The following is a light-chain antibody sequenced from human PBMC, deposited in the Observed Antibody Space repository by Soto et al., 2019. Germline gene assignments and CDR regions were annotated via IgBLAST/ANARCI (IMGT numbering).Light chain of an antibody. CDR2: EVS. V-gene: IGLV2-8*01. CDR1: SSDVGGYNY. Sequence: ALTQPPSASGSPGQSVTISCTGTSSDVGGYNYVSWYQQHPGRAPKLMIYEVSKRPSGVPDRFSGSKSGNTASLTVSGLQAEDEADYYCSSYAGSNNYVFGTGTKVTVL. CDR3: SSYAGSNNYV. J-gene: IGLJ1*01.